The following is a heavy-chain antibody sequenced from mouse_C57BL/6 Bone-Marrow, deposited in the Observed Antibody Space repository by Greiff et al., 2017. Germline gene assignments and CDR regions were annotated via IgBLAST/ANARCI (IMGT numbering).Heavy chain of an antibody. J-gene: IGHJ1*03. D-gene: IGHD1-1*01. CDR3: AREGTTVDWYFDV. Sequence: QVQLQQPGAELVMPGASVKLSCKASGYTFPSYWMHWVKQRPGQGLEWIGEIDPSDSYTNYNQKFKGKSTLTVDKSSSTAYMQLSSLTSEDSAVYYCAREGTTVDWYFDVWGTGTTVTVSS. V-gene: IGHV1-69*01. CDR2: IDPSDSYT. CDR1: GYTFPSYW.